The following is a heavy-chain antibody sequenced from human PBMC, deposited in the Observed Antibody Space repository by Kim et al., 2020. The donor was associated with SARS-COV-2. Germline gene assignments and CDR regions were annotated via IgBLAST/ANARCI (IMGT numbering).Heavy chain of an antibody. V-gene: IGHV3-11*05. J-gene: IGHJ4*02. D-gene: IGHD1-7*01. CDR3: ARDLRPHWNYPGYFDY. Sequence: SVKGRFTISRDNAKNSLYLQMNSLRAEDTAVYYCARDLRPHWNYPGYFDYWGQGTLVTVSS.